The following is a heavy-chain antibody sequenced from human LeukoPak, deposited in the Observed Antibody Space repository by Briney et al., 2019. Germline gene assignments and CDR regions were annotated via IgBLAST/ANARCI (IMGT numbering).Heavy chain of an antibody. D-gene: IGHD5-24*01. CDR1: SFTFSNYA. CDR3: AKVLWDGSDY. CDR2: ISDSGGTK. J-gene: IGHJ4*02. Sequence: GGSLRLSCAASSFTFSNYAMSWVRQAPGKGLEWVSGISDSGGTKFYADSVKGRFTVSRDNSKNTLYLQMNSLRAEDTAVYYCAKVLWDGSDYWGQGTLVTVSS. V-gene: IGHV3-23*01.